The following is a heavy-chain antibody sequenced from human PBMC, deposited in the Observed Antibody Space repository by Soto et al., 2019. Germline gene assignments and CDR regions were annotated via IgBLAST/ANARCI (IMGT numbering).Heavy chain of an antibody. CDR2: INSDGSST. Sequence: QPGGSLRLSCAASGFTFSSYWMHWVRQAPGKGLVWVSRINSDGSSTSYADSVKGRFTISRDNAKNTLYLQMDSLRAEDTAVYYCASASGSLSYYYYHMDDWCKGTTVTVAS. D-gene: IGHD3-3*01. CDR3: ASASGSLSYYYYHMDD. CDR1: GFTFSSYW. V-gene: IGHV3-74*01. J-gene: IGHJ6*03.